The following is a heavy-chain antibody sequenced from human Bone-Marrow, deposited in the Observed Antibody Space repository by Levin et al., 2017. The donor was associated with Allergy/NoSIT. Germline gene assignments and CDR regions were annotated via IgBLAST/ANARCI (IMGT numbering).Heavy chain of an antibody. V-gene: IGHV3-74*01. CDR2: INSDGSST. CDR1: GFTFSSYW. J-gene: IGHJ4*02. CDR3: ARVISGWYSEDY. D-gene: IGHD6-19*01. Sequence: GASVKVSCAASGFTFSSYWMHWVRQAPGKGLVWVSRINSDGSSTSYADSVKGRFTISRDNAKNTLYLQMNSLRAEDTAVYYCARVISGWYSEDYWGQGTLVTVSS.